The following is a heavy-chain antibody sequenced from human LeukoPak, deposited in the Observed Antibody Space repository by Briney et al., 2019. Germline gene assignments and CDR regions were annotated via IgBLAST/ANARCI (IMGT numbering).Heavy chain of an antibody. V-gene: IGHV1-3*03. CDR1: GHTFTSYA. CDR3: AREWFRGRLDI. J-gene: IGHJ3*02. Sequence: ASVKVSCKASGHTFTSYAMHWVRQAPGQRLEWMGWINAGNGNTKYSQEFQGRVTITRDTSASTAYMELSSLRSEDMAVYYCAREWFRGRLDIWGQGTMVTVSS. D-gene: IGHD3-10*01. CDR2: INAGNGNT.